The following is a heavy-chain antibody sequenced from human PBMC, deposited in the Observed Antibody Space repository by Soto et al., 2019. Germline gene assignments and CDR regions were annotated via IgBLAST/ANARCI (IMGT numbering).Heavy chain of an antibody. CDR1: GYTFSNYA. D-gene: IGHD2-8*02. CDR2: INTGSGYT. CDR3: ARDRVYTGGSDADY. Sequence: QVHLVQSGAEVKKPGSSVRVSCKTSGYTFSNYAISWVRQAPGQGLEWMGWINTGSGYTNYAHDRVTMTKDASTYTSYLEVTSLRPDDTAIYYGARDRVYTGGSDADYWGQGTLVTVSS. V-gene: IGHV1-18*01. J-gene: IGHJ4*02.